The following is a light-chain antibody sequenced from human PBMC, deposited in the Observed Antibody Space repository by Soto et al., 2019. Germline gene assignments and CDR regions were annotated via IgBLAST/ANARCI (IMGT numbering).Light chain of an antibody. J-gene: IGKJ1*01. Sequence: DIQMTQSPSTVSAYVGDSVTITCRASQSITTWLGWYQQRPGKAPKLLIYDVSSLQSGVPSRFSGSGSGTAFTLTISSLQPDDFATYYCQHYKMYSPWTFGQGTTVEIK. CDR2: DVS. V-gene: IGKV1-5*01. CDR1: QSITTW. CDR3: QHYKMYSPWT.